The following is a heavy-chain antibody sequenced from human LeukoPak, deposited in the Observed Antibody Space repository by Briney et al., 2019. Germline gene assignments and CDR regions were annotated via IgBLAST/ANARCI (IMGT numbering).Heavy chain of an antibody. V-gene: IGHV1-18*01. CDR1: GYTFTSYG. Sequence: ASVKVSCKASGYTFTSYGISWVRQAPGQGLEWMGWISAYNGNTNYAQKLQGRVAMTTDTSTSTAYMELRSLRSDDTAVYYCARISGSIAARPPSHPFDYWGQGTLVTVSS. J-gene: IGHJ4*02. D-gene: IGHD6-6*01. CDR2: ISAYNGNT. CDR3: ARISGSIAARPPSHPFDY.